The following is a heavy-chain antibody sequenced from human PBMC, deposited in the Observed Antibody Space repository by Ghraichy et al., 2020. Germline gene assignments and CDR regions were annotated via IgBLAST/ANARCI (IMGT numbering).Heavy chain of an antibody. CDR1: GGSIDTHY. Sequence: SETLSLTCSVSGGSIDTHYWTWIRQPAGKGLEWVGRIFASGTTHYNPSLRGRVTISLDTSKSQFSLELGSVTAADTAIYYCVTEVRLDAITKTYFDVLGRGAMVTVSS. D-gene: IGHD3-3*01. J-gene: IGHJ3*01. V-gene: IGHV4-4*07. CDR2: IFASGTT. CDR3: VTEVRLDAITKTYFDV.